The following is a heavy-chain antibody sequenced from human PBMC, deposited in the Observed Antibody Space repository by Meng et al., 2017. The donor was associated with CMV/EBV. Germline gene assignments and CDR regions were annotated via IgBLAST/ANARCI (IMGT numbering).Heavy chain of an antibody. CDR2: IYSGGST. Sequence: GESLKISCAASGFTVSSNYMSWVRQAPGKGLEWVSVIYSGGSTYYADSVKGRFTISRDNSNNTLYLQMNSLRAEDTAVYYCARGVVVPAAISVRVISVLGYYYYGMDGGGQG. J-gene: IGHJ6*02. CDR1: GFTVSSNY. V-gene: IGHV3-53*05. D-gene: IGHD2-2*01. CDR3: ARGVVVPAAISVRVISVLGYYYYGMDG.